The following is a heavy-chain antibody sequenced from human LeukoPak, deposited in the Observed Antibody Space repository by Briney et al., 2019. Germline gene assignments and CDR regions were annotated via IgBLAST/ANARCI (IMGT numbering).Heavy chain of an antibody. CDR2: ISGSGGST. Sequence: GESLRLSCAASGFTFSSYAMGWVRQAPGKGLEWVSGISGSGGSTNYADSVKGRFTISRDNAKNTLYLQMNSLRAEDTAVYYCSRDFGGAWGQGTLVTVSS. CDR3: SRDFGGA. V-gene: IGHV3-23*01. J-gene: IGHJ5*02. D-gene: IGHD3-10*01. CDR1: GFTFSSYA.